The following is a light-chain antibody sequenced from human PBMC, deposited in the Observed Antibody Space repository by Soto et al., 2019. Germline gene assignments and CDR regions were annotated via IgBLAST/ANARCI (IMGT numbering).Light chain of an antibody. J-gene: IGLJ3*02. CDR3: QSFDSSDQV. Sequence: FMLTQPHSVSASPGKTVTISCTRSSGSIASNYVQWYQQRPGSSPTTVIYEDNQRPSGVPDRFSGSIDSSSNSASLTISGLKTEDEADYYCQSFDSSDQVFGGGTKVTVL. V-gene: IGLV6-57*01. CDR2: EDN. CDR1: SGSIASNY.